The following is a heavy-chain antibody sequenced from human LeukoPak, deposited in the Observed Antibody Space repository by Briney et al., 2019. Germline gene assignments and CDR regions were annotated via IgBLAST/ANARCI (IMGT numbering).Heavy chain of an antibody. Sequence: PGGSLRLSRAASGFTFSDYYMSWIRQAPGKGLEWVSYISSSGSTIYYADSVKGRFTISRDNAKNSLYLQMNSLRAEDTAVYYCARGDVDTAMVTRRSRIWFGESPYGMDVWGQGTTVTVSS. V-gene: IGHV3-11*01. CDR3: ARGDVDTAMVTRRSRIWFGESPYGMDV. CDR1: GFTFSDYY. D-gene: IGHD5-18*01. J-gene: IGHJ6*02. CDR2: ISSSGSTI.